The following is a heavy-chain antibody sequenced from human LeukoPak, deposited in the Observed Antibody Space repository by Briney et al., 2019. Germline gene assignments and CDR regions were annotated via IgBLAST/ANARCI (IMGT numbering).Heavy chain of an antibody. D-gene: IGHD5-24*01. Sequence: SETLSLTCTVSGYSISSGYYWGWIRQPPGKGLEWIGSIYHSGSTNYNPSLKSRVTISVDTSKNQFSLKLSSVTAADTAVYYCAGSRDGPLIDPWGQGTLVTASS. CDR1: GYSISSGYY. CDR2: IYHSGST. J-gene: IGHJ5*02. V-gene: IGHV4-38-2*02. CDR3: AGSRDGPLIDP.